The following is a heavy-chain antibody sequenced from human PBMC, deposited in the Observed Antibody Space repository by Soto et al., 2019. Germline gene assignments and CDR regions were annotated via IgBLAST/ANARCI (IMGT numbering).Heavy chain of an antibody. CDR2: INPSGGST. V-gene: IGHV1-46*01. Sequence: QVQLVQSGAEVKKPGASVKVSCKASGYTFTSYYMHWVRQAPGQGPEWMGIINPSGGSTSYAQKFQGRVTMTRDTSTSTVYMELSSLRSEDTAVYYCARGQCSSTSCYIGYYGMDVWGQGTTVTVSS. CDR1: GYTFTSYY. D-gene: IGHD2-2*02. CDR3: ARGQCSSTSCYIGYYGMDV. J-gene: IGHJ6*02.